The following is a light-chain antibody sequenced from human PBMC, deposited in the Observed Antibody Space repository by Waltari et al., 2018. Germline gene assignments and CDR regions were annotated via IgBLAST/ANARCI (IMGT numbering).Light chain of an antibody. CDR2: GAS. V-gene: IGKV3-20*01. CDR3: QQFGTSQWT. J-gene: IGKJ1*01. CDR1: QSVSSSY. Sequence: EIVLTQSPGTLSLSPGERATLSCRASQSVSSSYLAWYQQKPGQAPRLLFYGASSRATGIPDRFSGSGSGTDFTLTSNRLEPEDFAVYYCQQFGTSQWTFGQGTKVEIK.